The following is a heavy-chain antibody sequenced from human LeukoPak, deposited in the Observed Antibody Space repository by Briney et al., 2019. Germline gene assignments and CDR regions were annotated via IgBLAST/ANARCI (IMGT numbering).Heavy chain of an antibody. D-gene: IGHD6-6*01. CDR2: ISVTGSNI. Sequence: GSLRLSCTVSGFSFSGYAFTWVRQAPGKGLECVSSISVTGSNIYYADSVKGRFTITRDNSKNTLDLQMNSLRSEDTAVYFCARDRTRSVGSGLGRALMLVYWGQGTLVTVSS. J-gene: IGHJ4*02. CDR3: ARDRTRSVGSGLGRALMLVY. CDR1: GFSFSGYA. V-gene: IGHV3-23*01.